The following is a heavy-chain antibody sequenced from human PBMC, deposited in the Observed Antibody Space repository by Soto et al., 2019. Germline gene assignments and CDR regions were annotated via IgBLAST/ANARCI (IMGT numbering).Heavy chain of an antibody. J-gene: IGHJ5*02. Sequence: GGSLRLSCAASGFTVSSKYMNWVRQAPGKGLEWVSIIWSAGLTYYADSVRGRFTISRDISKDILFLQMNNLRAEDSAIYYCARELPPDLWGQGTLVTVS. CDR1: GFTVSSKY. D-gene: IGHD2-15*01. CDR3: ARELPPDL. V-gene: IGHV3-53*01. CDR2: IWSAGLT.